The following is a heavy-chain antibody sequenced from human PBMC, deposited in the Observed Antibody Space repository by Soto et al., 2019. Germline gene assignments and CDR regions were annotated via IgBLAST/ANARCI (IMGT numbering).Heavy chain of an antibody. CDR3: AKWGGRGNWNALAFDI. CDR1: GFTFSSYG. D-gene: IGHD1-1*01. J-gene: IGHJ3*02. V-gene: IGHV3-30*18. CDR2: ISYDGSNK. Sequence: QVQLVESGGGVVQPGRSLRLSCAASGFTFSSYGMHWVRQAPGKGLEWVAVISYDGSNKYYADSVKGRFTISRDNSKNTLYLQMISLRAEDTAVYYCAKWGGRGNWNALAFDIWGQGTMVTVSS.